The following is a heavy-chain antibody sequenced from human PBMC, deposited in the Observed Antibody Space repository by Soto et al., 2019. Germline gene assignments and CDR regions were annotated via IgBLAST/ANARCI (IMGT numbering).Heavy chain of an antibody. V-gene: IGHV3-23*01. J-gene: IGHJ4*02. CDR3: AKDVSRFSSSSFFDY. Sequence: GGSLRLSCAASGFTFSSYAMSWVRQAPGKGLEGGSAISGSGGSTYYADSVKGRFTISRANSKNTLYLQMNSLRAEDTAVYSCAKDVSRFSSSSFFDYWGQGTLVTVSS. CDR1: GFTFSSYA. D-gene: IGHD6-6*01. CDR2: ISGSGGST.